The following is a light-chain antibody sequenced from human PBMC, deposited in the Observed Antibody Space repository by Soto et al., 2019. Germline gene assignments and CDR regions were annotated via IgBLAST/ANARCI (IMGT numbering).Light chain of an antibody. Sequence: EIVMTQSPATLSVSPGERATLSCRASQSVSSYLAWYQQKPGQAPRLVIYGASTRATGIPARFSGSGSGTEFTLTISSLQSEDFAVYYCQQYDKWPHTFGLGTKLEIK. V-gene: IGKV3-15*01. CDR3: QQYDKWPHT. J-gene: IGKJ2*01. CDR1: QSVSSY. CDR2: GAS.